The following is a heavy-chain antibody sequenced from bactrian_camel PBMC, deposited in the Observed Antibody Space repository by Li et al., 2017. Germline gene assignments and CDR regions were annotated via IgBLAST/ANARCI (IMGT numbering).Heavy chain of an antibody. V-gene: IGHV3S6*01. CDR2: VYSDGRYT. D-gene: IGHD5*01. J-gene: IGHJ4*01. Sequence: HVQLVESGGGLVQPGGSLRLSCAASGFTLSSNWMYWVRQAPGKGLEWVSSVYSDGRYTYYSDSVKGRFTVSRDNAANTLYLEMTSLKSEDSGVYFCATGAWGPTGHWGQGTQVTVS. CDR1: GFTLSSNW. CDR3: ATGAWGPTGH.